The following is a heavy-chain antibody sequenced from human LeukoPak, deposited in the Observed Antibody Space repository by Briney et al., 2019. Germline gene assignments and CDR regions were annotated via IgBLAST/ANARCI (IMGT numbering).Heavy chain of an antibody. D-gene: IGHD3-3*01. Sequence: SVKVSCKASGGTFSSYAISWVRQAPGQGLEWMGGIIPIFGTANYAQKFQGRVTITTDTSTSTAYMELRSLRSDDTAVYYCARSGDFWSALNLGYWGQGTLVTVSS. V-gene: IGHV1-69*05. J-gene: IGHJ4*02. CDR2: IIPIFGTA. CDR1: GGTFSSYA. CDR3: ARSGDFWSALNLGY.